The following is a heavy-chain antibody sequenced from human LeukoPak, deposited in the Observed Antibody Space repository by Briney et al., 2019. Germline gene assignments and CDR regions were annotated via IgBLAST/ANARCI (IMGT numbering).Heavy chain of an antibody. CDR3: ARETPRACHFDF. CDR1: GYTFTSNH. V-gene: IGHV1-46*01. Sequence: ASVKVSCKTSGYTFTSNHIHWMRQAPGQGLEWMGTIYSGNGGRNYAQAFQGRVTMTGDTSTTTVYMELSSLRSDDTAIYYCARETPRACHFDFWGQGTLLTVSS. CDR2: IYSGNGGR. J-gene: IGHJ4*02.